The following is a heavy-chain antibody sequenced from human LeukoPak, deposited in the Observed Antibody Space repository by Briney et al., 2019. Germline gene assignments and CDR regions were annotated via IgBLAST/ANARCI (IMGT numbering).Heavy chain of an antibody. CDR2: ISTYSGNT. CDR3: ARDSGPYNGKGLDY. Sequence: ASVKVSCKASGYTFTSYGLSWVRQAPGQGLEWVGWISTYSGNTHYAQNFQDRVNMTRDTATSTAYLELRSLRSDDTAVYYCARDSGPYNGKGLDYWGQGTQVTVFS. CDR1: GYTFTSYG. V-gene: IGHV1-18*01. D-gene: IGHD5-24*01. J-gene: IGHJ4*02.